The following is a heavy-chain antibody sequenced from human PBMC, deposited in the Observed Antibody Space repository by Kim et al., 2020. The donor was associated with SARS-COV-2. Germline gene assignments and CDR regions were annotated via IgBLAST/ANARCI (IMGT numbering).Heavy chain of an antibody. V-gene: IGHV3-48*03. CDR3: VNSGAYYDSSDNWFDP. CDR1: GFTFSSYE. D-gene: IGHD3-22*01. Sequence: GGSLRLSCAASGFTFSSYEMNWVRQAPGKGLEWVSYISSSGSTIYYADSVKGRFTISRDNAKNSLYLQMNSLRAEDTAVYYCVNSGAYYDSSDNWFDPWGQGTLVTVSS. CDR2: ISSSGSTI. J-gene: IGHJ5*02.